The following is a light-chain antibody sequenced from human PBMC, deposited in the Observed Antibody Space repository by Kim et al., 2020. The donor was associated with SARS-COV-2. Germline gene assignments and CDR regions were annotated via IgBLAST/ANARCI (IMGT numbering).Light chain of an antibody. Sequence: SYELTQPPSVSVAPGKTARITCGGNNIGSKSVHWYQQKPGQAPVLVIYYDSDRPSGIPERFSGFNTGNTATLTISRVEAGDEADSYCQVWDSSSDHVVFG. CDR1: NIGSKS. CDR2: YDS. J-gene: IGLJ2*01. CDR3: QVWDSSSDHVV. V-gene: IGLV3-21*04.